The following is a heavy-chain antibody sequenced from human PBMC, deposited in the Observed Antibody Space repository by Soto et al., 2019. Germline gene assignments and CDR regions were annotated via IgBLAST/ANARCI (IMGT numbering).Heavy chain of an antibody. Sequence: ASETLSLTCTVSGDSISSSNYFWGWIRQPPGKGLEWIGNIYHSGNTYYNPSLKSRVTMSVDTSKNQFSLKLISVTAADTAKYFCAREGNLGRWLQPLDFWGQGTLVTVSS. D-gene: IGHD5-12*01. J-gene: IGHJ4*02. V-gene: IGHV4-39*07. CDR1: GDSISSSNYF. CDR3: AREGNLGRWLQPLDF. CDR2: IYHSGNT.